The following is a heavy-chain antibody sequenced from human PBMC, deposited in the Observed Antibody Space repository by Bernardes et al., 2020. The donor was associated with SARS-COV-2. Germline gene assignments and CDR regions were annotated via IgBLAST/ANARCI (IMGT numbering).Heavy chain of an antibody. Sequence: GGSLRLSCAASGFTFSSYSMNWVRQAPGKGLEWVSSISSSSSYIYYADSVKGRFTISRDNAKNSLYLQMNSLRAEDTAVYYCARGPYSGYAEAWFDYWGQGTLVTVSS. D-gene: IGHD5-12*01. CDR2: ISSSSSYI. V-gene: IGHV3-21*01. CDR1: GFTFSSYS. J-gene: IGHJ4*02. CDR3: ARGPYSGYAEAWFDY.